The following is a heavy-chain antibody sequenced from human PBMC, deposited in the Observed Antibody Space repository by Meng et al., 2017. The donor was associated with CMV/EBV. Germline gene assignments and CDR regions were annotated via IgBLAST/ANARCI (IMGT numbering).Heavy chain of an antibody. Sequence: AQLQGSGPGLVKPSETLSLTCTVSGGSISSYYWSWIRQPAGKGLEWIGRIYTSGSTNYNPSLKSRVTMSVDTSKNQFSLKLSSVTAADAAVYYCARDLMNCSSTSCANWFDPWGQGTLVTVSS. D-gene: IGHD2-2*01. J-gene: IGHJ5*02. CDR1: GGSISSYY. CDR3: ARDLMNCSSTSCANWFDP. CDR2: IYTSGST. V-gene: IGHV4-4*07.